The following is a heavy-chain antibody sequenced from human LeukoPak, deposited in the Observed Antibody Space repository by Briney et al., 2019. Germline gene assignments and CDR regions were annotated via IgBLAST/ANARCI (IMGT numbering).Heavy chain of an antibody. CDR2: FDPEDGET. CDR3: APVSKYGSGWYGNYFDY. D-gene: IGHD6-19*01. Sequence: ASVKVSCKVSGYTLTELSMHWVRQAPGKGLEWMGGFDPEDGETIYAQKFQGGVTMTEDTSTDTAYMELSSLRSEDTAVYYCAPVSKYGSGWYGNYFDYWGQGTLVTVSS. CDR1: GYTLTELS. V-gene: IGHV1-24*01. J-gene: IGHJ4*02.